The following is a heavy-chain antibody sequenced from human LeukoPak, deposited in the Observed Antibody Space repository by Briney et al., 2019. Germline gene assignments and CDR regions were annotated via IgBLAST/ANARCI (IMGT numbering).Heavy chain of an antibody. D-gene: IGHD6-13*01. J-gene: IGHJ3*02. CDR2: IYYSGST. V-gene: IGHV4-59*01. CDR3: ARADGRGIADAFDI. Sequence: SETLSLTCSVSGDSISYFYWSWIRQPPGKGLEWIGYIYYSGSTNYNPSLKSRVTISVDTSKNQFSLKLSSVTAADTAVYYCARADGRGIADAFDIWGQGTMVTVSS. CDR1: GDSISYFY.